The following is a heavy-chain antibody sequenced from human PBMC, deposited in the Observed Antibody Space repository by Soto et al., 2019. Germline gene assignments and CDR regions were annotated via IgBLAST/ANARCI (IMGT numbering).Heavy chain of an antibody. V-gene: IGHV3-33*01. CDR1: GFTFSSHG. Sequence: QVQLVESGGGVVQPGRSLRLSCAASGFTFSSHGMHWVRQAPGKGLEWVAVIWYDGSNKYYADSVKGRFTISRDNSKNTLYLQMNSLRAEDTAVYYCARVASSWYGQSGAFDIWDQGTMVTVSS. J-gene: IGHJ3*02. D-gene: IGHD6-13*01. CDR2: IWYDGSNK. CDR3: ARVASSWYGQSGAFDI.